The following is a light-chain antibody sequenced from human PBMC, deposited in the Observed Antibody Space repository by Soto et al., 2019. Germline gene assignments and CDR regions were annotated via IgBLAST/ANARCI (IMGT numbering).Light chain of an antibody. Sequence: ESVLTQSPATLPFSPGERSTLSFMGSQSVHNYLAWYQQKPGQAPRLLIFDASNRATGVPARFSGSGSGTDFTLTISSLEPEDFAVYYCQQRSNWPITFGQGTRLEIK. CDR3: QQRSNWPIT. J-gene: IGKJ5*01. CDR2: DAS. CDR1: QSVHNY. V-gene: IGKV3-11*01.